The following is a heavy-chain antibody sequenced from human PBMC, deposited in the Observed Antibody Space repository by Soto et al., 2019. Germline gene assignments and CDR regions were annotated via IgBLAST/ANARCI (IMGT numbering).Heavy chain of an antibody. D-gene: IGHD1-26*01. Sequence: QVQLQESGPGLVKPSETLSLTCTVSGGSISSYYWSWIRQPPGKGLEWIGYIYYSGSTNYNPSLKRRGTRAVDTSKNQFSLKLSSVTAADTAVYYCARVRTSEVLVDYYYYMDVWGKGTTVTVSS. CDR1: GGSISSYY. CDR2: IYYSGST. V-gene: IGHV4-59*01. J-gene: IGHJ6*03. CDR3: ARVRTSEVLVDYYYYMDV.